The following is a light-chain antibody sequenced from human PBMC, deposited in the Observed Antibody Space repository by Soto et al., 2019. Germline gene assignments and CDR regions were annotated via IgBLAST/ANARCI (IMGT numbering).Light chain of an antibody. J-gene: IGLJ1*01. V-gene: IGLV2-18*02. CDR1: STDFVSYNR. Sequence: QSVLTQPPSVSGSPGQSVTISCTGTSTDFVSYNRVSWYQQPPGTAPKLIIYEASNRPSGVPDRFSGSKSGNTASLTISGLQVEDEADYYCCSYTSSTNYVFGAGTKVTVL. CDR3: CSYTSSTNYV. CDR2: EAS.